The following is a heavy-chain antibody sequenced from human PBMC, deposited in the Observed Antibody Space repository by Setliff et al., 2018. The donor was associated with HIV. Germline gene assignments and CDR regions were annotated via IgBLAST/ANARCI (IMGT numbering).Heavy chain of an antibody. CDR2: SSDFNGNS. V-gene: IGHV1-18*01. J-gene: IGHJ3*02. D-gene: IGHD4-17*01. CDR1: GFSFTNYG. CDR3: AKNDYGVTGGSFDI. Sequence: ASVKVSCKTSGFSFTNYGISWVRQAPGQGLEWMGWSSDFNGNSKFSEKFQDRVTLTTHTPTSTAYMELRSLRPDDTAVYYCAKNDYGVTGGSFDIWGQGTMVTVSS.